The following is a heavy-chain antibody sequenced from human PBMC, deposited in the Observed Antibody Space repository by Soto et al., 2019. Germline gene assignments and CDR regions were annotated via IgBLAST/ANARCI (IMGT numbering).Heavy chain of an antibody. CDR1: GDTFSSYA. V-gene: IGHV1-69*01. D-gene: IGHD3-22*01. CDR2: IIPMFGTA. J-gene: IGHJ4*02. CDR3: ARVGPAHYYDSSGYYSPLDY. Sequence: QVQLVQSGAEVKKPGSSVKVSCKASGDTFSSYAINWVRQAPGQGLGGMGGIIPMFGTANYAQKFKGRVTITAGESTSTVYMELSSLRSEDTAVYYCARVGPAHYYDSSGYYSPLDYWGQGTLVTVSS.